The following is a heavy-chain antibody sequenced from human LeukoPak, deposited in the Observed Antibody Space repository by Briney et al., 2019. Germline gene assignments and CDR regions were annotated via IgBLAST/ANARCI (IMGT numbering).Heavy chain of an antibody. V-gene: IGHV3-15*01. CDR3: TTGTRIQLWSLDAFDI. J-gene: IGHJ3*02. CDR1: GFTFSNAW. Sequence: GGSLRLSCAASGFTFSNAWMSWVRQAPGKGLEWVGRIKSKTDGWTTDYAAPVKGRFTISRDDSKNTLYLQMNSLKTEDTAVYYCTTGTRIQLWSLDAFDIWGQGTMVTVSS. CDR2: IKSKTDGWTT. D-gene: IGHD5-18*01.